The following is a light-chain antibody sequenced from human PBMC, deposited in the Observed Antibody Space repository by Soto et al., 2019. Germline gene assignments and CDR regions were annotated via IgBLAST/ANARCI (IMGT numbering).Light chain of an antibody. CDR1: QSVLYSSDNKNY. CDR2: WAS. CDR3: QQYYSTPLT. V-gene: IGKV4-1*01. J-gene: IGKJ4*01. Sequence: DIVMTQSPDSLAVSLGERATINCKSSQSVLYSSDNKNYLGWYQQKTGQPPKLLIYWASTRASGVPDRFSGSGSGTDFTLTINSXQAEDVAVYYCQQYYSTPLTFGGGTKVDIK.